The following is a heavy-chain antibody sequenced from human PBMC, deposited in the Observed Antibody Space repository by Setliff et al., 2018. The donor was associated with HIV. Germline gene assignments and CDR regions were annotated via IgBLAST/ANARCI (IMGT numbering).Heavy chain of an antibody. CDR1: GFTFSNYG. CDR2: IYSDGSRT. Sequence: PGGSLRLSCATSGFTFSNYGMSWVRQAPGKGLEWVSVIYSDGSRTFYADSVKGRFTVSRDNSKNTLYLQMNSLRAEDTAIYYCAKKGYCSGGNCHTDYYYYMDVWGKGTTVTVSS. CDR3: AKKGYCSGGNCHTDYYYYMDV. V-gene: IGHV3-23*03. D-gene: IGHD2-15*01. J-gene: IGHJ6*03.